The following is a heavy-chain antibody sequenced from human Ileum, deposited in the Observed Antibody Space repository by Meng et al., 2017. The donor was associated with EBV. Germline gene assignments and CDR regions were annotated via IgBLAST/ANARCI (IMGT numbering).Heavy chain of an antibody. Sequence: QVPLMEPGPALLNPSDTLSLTCTGSGGSVTSGTYYWSWLRQPPGSRLEFIGYVHHTGATNYNPSLVRRATVSVDTSKSQFSLHLTSVTAADTAVYYCARGYSYSYYFYFDYWGQGIPVTVSS. CDR1: GGSVTSGTYY. CDR3: ARGYSYSYYFYFDY. CDR2: VHHTGAT. D-gene: IGHD1-26*01. V-gene: IGHV4-61*01. J-gene: IGHJ4*02.